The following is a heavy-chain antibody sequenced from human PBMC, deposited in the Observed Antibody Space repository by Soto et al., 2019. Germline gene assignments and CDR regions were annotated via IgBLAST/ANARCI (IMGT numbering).Heavy chain of an antibody. J-gene: IGHJ6*03. CDR1: GGSFSGYY. D-gene: IGHD2-21*01. CDR2: INHLGSI. CDR3: ARGGISHWASFSYMDV. V-gene: IGHV4-34*01. Sequence: SETLSLTCAVYGGSFSGYYWSWIRQPPGMALEWIGEINHLGSINYNPSLKSRVTMSVDTSKDQFSLTLNSVTAADTATYYCARGGISHWASFSYMDVWARGTTVPVSS.